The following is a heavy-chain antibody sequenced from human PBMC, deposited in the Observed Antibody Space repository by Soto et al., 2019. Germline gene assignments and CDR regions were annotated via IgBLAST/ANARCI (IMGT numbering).Heavy chain of an antibody. D-gene: IGHD4-17*01. CDR2: IYYSGTT. CDR3: ARTTAVPNTLRSRYFFDY. J-gene: IGHJ4*02. V-gene: IGHV4-61*08. Sequence: TRSHTCPDSRWSVGVGGCCWPWIRQPPGQRLDWIGCIYYSGTTNYNPSLKSRVTISVDLSKNRFSLRLSSVTTADTALYYCARTTAVPNTLRSRYFFDYWGQGTLFNVSS. CDR1: RWSVGVGGCC.